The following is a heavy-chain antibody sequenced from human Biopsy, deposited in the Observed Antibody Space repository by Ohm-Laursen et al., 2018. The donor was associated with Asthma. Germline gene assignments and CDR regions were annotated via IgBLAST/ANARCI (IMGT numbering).Heavy chain of an antibody. CDR2: IIPFYGTA. V-gene: IGHV1-69*13. D-gene: IGHD4-17*01. Sequence: SVKVSCKSSGGTFSIFGISWVRQAPGQGLEWMGRIIPFYGTATYAQNFQGRLTLTADESTSTAYMELSSLRSEDTAVYFCARDYDGDYVQRHLPLAYWGQGTLVTVSS. J-gene: IGHJ4*02. CDR1: GGTFSIFG. CDR3: ARDYDGDYVQRHLPLAY.